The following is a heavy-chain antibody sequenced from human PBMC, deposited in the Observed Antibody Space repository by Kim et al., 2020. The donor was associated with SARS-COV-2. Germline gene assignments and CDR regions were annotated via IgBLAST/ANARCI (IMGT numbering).Heavy chain of an antibody. Sequence: GGSLRLSCAASGFTFSSYAMSWVRQAPGDGLEWVSDISGSGGSTYYADSVKGRFTISRDNSKNTLYLQMNSLRAEDTAVYYCAKDPTVTRPLYFDYWGQGTLVTVSS. J-gene: IGHJ4*02. D-gene: IGHD4-17*01. CDR3: AKDPTVTRPLYFDY. V-gene: IGHV3-23*01. CDR1: GFTFSSYA. CDR2: ISGSGGST.